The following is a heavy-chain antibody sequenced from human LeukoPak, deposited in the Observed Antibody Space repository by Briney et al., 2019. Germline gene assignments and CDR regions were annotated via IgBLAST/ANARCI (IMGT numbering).Heavy chain of an antibody. V-gene: IGHV4-34*01. CDR3: ARHIIFREMATAGGFDP. CDR1: GGSFSGYY. Sequence: NTSETLSLTCAVYGGSFSGYYWSWIRQPPGKGLEWIGEINHSGSTYYNPSLKSRVTISVDTSKNQFSLKLSSVTAADTAVYYCARHIIFREMATAGGFDPWGQGTLVTVSS. D-gene: IGHD5-24*01. J-gene: IGHJ5*02. CDR2: INHSGST.